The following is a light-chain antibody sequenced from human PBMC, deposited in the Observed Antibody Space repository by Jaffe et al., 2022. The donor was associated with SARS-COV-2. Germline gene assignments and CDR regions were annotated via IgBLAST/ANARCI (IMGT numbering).Light chain of an antibody. CDR1: QGINKD. CDR3: LQDYSYPLT. Sequence: AVQMTQSPSSLSASVGDRVTITCRASQGINKDLGWYQQKPGRAPKLLVYLASTLQSGVPSRFSGSGSGADFALTISSLQPEDFATYYCLQDYSYPLTFGGGTKVEIK. V-gene: IGKV1-6*01. CDR2: LAS. J-gene: IGKJ4*01.